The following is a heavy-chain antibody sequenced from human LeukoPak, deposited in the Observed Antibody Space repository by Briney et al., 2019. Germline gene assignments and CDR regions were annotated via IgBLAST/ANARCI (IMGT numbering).Heavy chain of an antibody. CDR2: ISAYNGNT. CDR3: ARDSHDSNYYYYYGMDV. Sequence: VASVKVSCKASGYTFTSYGISWGRQAPGQGLEWMGWISAYNGNTNYAQKLHGRVTMTTDTSTSTASMALRSLTPDDTAVSYCARDSHDSNYYYYYGMDVWGQGTTVTVSS. V-gene: IGHV1-18*01. J-gene: IGHJ6*02. CDR1: GYTFTSYG. D-gene: IGHD3-3*01.